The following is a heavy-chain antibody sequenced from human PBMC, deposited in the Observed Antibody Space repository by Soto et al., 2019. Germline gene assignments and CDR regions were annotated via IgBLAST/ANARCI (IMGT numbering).Heavy chain of an antibody. J-gene: IGHJ4*02. CDR2: IIPIFGTA. Sequence: SVKGSCQASGGTFSSYAISWVRQAPVQGLEWMGGIIPIFGTANYAQKFQGRVTITADKSTSTAYMELSSLRSEDTAVYYCARDRRGYHFDYWGQGTQVTVSS. V-gene: IGHV1-69*06. D-gene: IGHD5-12*01. CDR1: GGTFSSYA. CDR3: ARDRRGYHFDY.